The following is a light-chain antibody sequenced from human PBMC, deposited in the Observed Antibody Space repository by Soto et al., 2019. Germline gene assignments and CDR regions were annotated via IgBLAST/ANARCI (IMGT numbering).Light chain of an antibody. Sequence: QSVLTQPASVSGSPGQSITISCTGTSSDVGGYEFVSWYQQHPDNAPKLIIYDVSDRPSGESSRFSGSKSANTASLTISGLQAEDEADYYCISYTSSGTYVFGTGTKVTVL. J-gene: IGLJ1*01. CDR3: ISYTSSGTYV. CDR1: SSDVGGYEF. V-gene: IGLV2-14*01. CDR2: DVS.